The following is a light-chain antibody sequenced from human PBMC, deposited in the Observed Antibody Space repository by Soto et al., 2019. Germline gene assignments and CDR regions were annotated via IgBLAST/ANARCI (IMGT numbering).Light chain of an antibody. J-gene: IGKJ1*01. V-gene: IGKV1-27*01. Sequence: DIQMTQSPSSLSASVGDRVTITCRASQDIGDYLAWYQQKPGQVPKLLISAASTLQSGVPSRFRGRASGTDFTLTITGLQPDDFATYYCQQSYSSPRTFGQGTKVDIK. CDR3: QQSYSSPRT. CDR1: QDIGDY. CDR2: AAS.